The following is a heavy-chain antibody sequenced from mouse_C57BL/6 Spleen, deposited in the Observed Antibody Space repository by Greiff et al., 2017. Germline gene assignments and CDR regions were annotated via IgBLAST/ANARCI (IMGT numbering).Heavy chain of an antibody. V-gene: IGHV1-52*01. CDR1: GYTFTSYW. D-gene: IGHD1-1*01. CDR2: IDPSDSET. J-gene: IGHJ3*01. CDR3: ARGYYGSSFAY. Sequence: VQLQQPGAELVRPGSSVKLSCKASGYTFTSYWMHWVKQRPIQGLEWIGNIDPSDSETHYNQKFKDKATLTVDKSSSTAYMQLSSLTSEDSAVYYCARGYYGSSFAYWGRGTLVTVSA.